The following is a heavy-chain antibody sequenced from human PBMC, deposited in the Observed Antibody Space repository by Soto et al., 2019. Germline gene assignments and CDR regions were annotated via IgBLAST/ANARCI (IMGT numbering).Heavy chain of an antibody. V-gene: IGHV4-39*01. Sequence: QLQLQESGPGLVKPSETLSLTCTVSGGSISSSSYYWGWIRQPPGKGLEWIGSIYYSGSTYYNPSLKSRVTISVDTSKNQFSLKLSSVTAADTAVYYCARQGGWRGIVVVPAAYGDAFDIWGQGTMVTVSS. CDR2: IYYSGST. CDR1: GGSISSSSYY. D-gene: IGHD2-2*01. J-gene: IGHJ3*02. CDR3: ARQGGWRGIVVVPAAYGDAFDI.